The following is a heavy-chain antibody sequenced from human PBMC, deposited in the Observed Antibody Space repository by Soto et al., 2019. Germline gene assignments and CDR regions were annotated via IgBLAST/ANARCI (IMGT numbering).Heavy chain of an antibody. V-gene: IGHV3-23*01. Sequence: GALRISCAASGFTFSSYAMIWVRQAPGKGLEWVSAISGSGGSTYYADSVKGRFTISRDNSKNTLYLQMNSLRAEDTAVYYCAKDPAIVVVPSGYFDYWGQGTLVTVSS. CDR3: AKDPAIVVVPSGYFDY. CDR1: GFTFSSYA. J-gene: IGHJ4*02. D-gene: IGHD3-22*01. CDR2: ISGSGGST.